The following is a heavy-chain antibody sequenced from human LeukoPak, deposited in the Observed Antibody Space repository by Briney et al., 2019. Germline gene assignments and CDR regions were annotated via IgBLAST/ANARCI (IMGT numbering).Heavy chain of an antibody. CDR2: IGHAGDT. J-gene: IGHJ4*02. D-gene: IGHD3-10*01. CDR3: AKHPDGGSGY. Sequence: GGSLRLSCAASGFAFSSYDMHWVRQVSGKGLEWVSAIGHAGDTYYADSVKGRFTISREDAKNYFFLQMNSLRAGDTAVYYCAKHPDGGSGYWGQGTLVTVSS. V-gene: IGHV3-13*01. CDR1: GFAFSSYD.